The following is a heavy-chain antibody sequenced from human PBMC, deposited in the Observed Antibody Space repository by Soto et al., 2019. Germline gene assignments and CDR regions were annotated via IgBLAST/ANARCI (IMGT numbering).Heavy chain of an antibody. CDR1: GFTFSSYS. Sequence: EVQLVESGGGLVKPGGSLRLSCAASGFTFSSYSMNWVRQAPGKGLEWVSSISSSSSYIYYADSVKGRFTISRDNAKNSLYLQMNSLRAEDTAVYYWARDDIIHTVTTDYWGQGTLVTVSS. CDR2: ISSSSSYI. CDR3: ARDDIIHTVTTDY. D-gene: IGHD4-17*01. J-gene: IGHJ4*02. V-gene: IGHV3-21*01.